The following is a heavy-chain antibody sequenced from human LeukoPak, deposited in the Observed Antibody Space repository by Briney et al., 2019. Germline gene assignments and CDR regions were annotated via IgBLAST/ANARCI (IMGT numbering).Heavy chain of an antibody. Sequence: SGGSLRLSCAASGFIFSSFGMHWVRQAPGKGLEWAAFIHYDGSSVHYADSVKGRFTISRDNSKNTLYLQMNGLREEDTAVYYCVRGLISAAGTFDYWGQGTLVTVSS. CDR2: IHYDGSSV. CDR1: GFIFSSFG. CDR3: VRGLISAAGTFDY. D-gene: IGHD6-13*01. J-gene: IGHJ4*02. V-gene: IGHV3-30*02.